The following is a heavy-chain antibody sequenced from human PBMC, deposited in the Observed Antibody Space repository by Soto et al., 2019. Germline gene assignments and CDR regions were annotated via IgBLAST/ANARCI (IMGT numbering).Heavy chain of an antibody. CDR1: GFTFSTFA. V-gene: IGHV3-30*04. D-gene: IGHD2-2*01. Sequence: QVQLVASGGGVVQPGRSLRLSCAASGFTFSTFAIHWVRQAPGKGLEWVAAISATGYNQFSGHSVKGRFIISRDNSWNTVDLQMNSVRVEDTALYYCVRDTAEDWRSDTCYVPLQHWGQGTLVTVSS. CDR3: VRDTAEDWRSDTCYVPLQH. CDR2: ISATGYNQ. J-gene: IGHJ1*01.